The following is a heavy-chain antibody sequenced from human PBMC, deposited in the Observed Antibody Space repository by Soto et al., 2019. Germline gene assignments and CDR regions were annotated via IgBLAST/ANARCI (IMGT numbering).Heavy chain of an antibody. CDR2: IYYSGST. J-gene: IGHJ3*02. CDR1: GGSISSGDYY. D-gene: IGHD4-17*01. V-gene: IGHV4-30-4*01. CDR3: ARDENDYGGLDI. Sequence: SETLSLTCTVSGGSISSGDYYWSWIRQPPGKGLEWIGYIYYSGSTYYNPSLKSRVTISVDTSKNQFSLKLSSVTAADTAVYYCARDENDYGGLDIWGQGTMVTVSS.